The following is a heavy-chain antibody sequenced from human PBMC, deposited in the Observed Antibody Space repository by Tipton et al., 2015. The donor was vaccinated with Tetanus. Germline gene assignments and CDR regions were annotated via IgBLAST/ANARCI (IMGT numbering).Heavy chain of an antibody. J-gene: IGHJ6*02. CDR1: GGSFSGYY. CDR3: ARGAYYDFWSGYSQNYYYYGMDV. D-gene: IGHD3-3*01. Sequence: GLVKPSETLSLTCAVYGGSFSGYYWSWIRQPPGKGLEWIGEINHSGSTNYNPSLKSRVTISVDTSKNQFSLKLSSVTAADTAVYYCARGAYYDFWSGYSQNYYYYGMDVWGQGTTVTVSS. V-gene: IGHV4-34*01. CDR2: INHSGST.